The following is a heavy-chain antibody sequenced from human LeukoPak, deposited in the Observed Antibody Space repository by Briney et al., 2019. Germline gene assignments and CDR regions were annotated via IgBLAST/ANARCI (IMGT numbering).Heavy chain of an antibody. J-gene: IGHJ4*02. V-gene: IGHV3-66*04. CDR1: GFTVSSNY. CDR2: IYSGGNT. CDR3: ARHRRYCSGDNCYSGHDY. D-gene: IGHD2-15*01. Sequence: GGSLRLSCATSGFTVSSNYMNWVRQAPGKGLDWVSSIYSGGNTYYADSVKGRFTISRDNSKNTLYLQMNSLRAEDTGLYYCARHRRYCSGDNCYSGHDYWGQGTLVIASS.